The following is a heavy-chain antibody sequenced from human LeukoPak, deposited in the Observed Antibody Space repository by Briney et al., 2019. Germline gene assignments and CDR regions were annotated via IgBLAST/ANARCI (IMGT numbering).Heavy chain of an antibody. CDR1: GFTFSSYA. CDR3: AKDLKFLEWLRPMPDAFDI. V-gene: IGHV3-23*01. CDR2: ISGSGGST. Sequence: GGSLRLSCAASGFTFSSYAMSWVRQAPGKGLEWVSAISGSGGSTYYADSVKGRFTISRDNSKNTLYLQMNSLRAEDTAVYYCAKDLKFLEWLRPMPDAFDIWGQGTMVTVSS. J-gene: IGHJ3*02. D-gene: IGHD3-3*01.